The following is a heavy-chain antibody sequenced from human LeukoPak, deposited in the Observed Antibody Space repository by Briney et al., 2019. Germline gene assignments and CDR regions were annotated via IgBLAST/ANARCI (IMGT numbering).Heavy chain of an antibody. CDR3: ARXXYDXLTGYIDAFDI. CDR1: GGSIXSYX. J-gene: IGHJ3*02. CDR2: ISYSGST. D-gene: IGHD3-9*01. Sequence: SETLSLTCTXXGGSIXSYXXSWXXXXXGXGLEWIGYISYSGSTNYNPSXKSRVTISIDTSXNQFSLKLRSVTAADTAIYYCARXXYDXLTGYIDAFDIWGRGTMVTVSS. V-gene: IGHV4-59*08.